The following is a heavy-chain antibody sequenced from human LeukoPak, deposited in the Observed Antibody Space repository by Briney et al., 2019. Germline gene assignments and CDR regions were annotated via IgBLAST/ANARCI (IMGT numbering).Heavy chain of an antibody. CDR2: ISGSGGST. CDR1: GFTFSSYA. CDR3: AKALAGRYDDYKADY. Sequence: PGGSLRLSCAASGFTFSSYAMSWVRQAPGRGLEWVSAISGSGGSTYYADSVKGRFTISRDNSKNTLYLQMNNLRAEDTAVYYCAKALAGRYDDYKADYWGQGTLVIVSS. V-gene: IGHV3-23*01. D-gene: IGHD4-17*01. J-gene: IGHJ4*02.